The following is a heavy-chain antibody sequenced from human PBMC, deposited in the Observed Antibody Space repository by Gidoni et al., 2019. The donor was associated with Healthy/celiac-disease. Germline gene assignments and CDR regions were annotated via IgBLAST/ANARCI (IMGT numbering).Heavy chain of an antibody. D-gene: IGHD3-16*02. J-gene: IGHJ6*02. V-gene: IGHV3-48*03. CDR2: ISSSGSTI. CDR3: ARSFLPTYYDYIWGSYRYYYYSMDV. Sequence: EVQLVESGGGLVQPGGSLRLSCAASGFTFSSYEMNWFRQAPGKGLEWVSYISSSGSTIYYADSVKGRFTISRDNAKNSLYLQMNSLRAEDTAVYYCARSFLPTYYDYIWGSYRYYYYSMDVWGQGTTVTVSS. CDR1: GFTFSSYE.